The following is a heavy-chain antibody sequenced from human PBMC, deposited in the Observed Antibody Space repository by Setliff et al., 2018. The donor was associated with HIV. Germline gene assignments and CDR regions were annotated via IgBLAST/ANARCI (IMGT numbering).Heavy chain of an antibody. CDR2: IYYSGST. D-gene: IGHD3-22*01. CDR1: GGSISNSRYY. Sequence: SETLSLTCTVSGGSISNSRYYWSWIRQPPGKGLEWIGSIYYSGSTYYNPSLKSRVTISVDTSKNQFPLKLRSVTAAAAAVYYCASRVYYYDSSGYLREEGFDPWGQGTLVTVSS. CDR3: ASRVYYYDSSGYLREEGFDP. J-gene: IGHJ5*02. V-gene: IGHV4-39*01.